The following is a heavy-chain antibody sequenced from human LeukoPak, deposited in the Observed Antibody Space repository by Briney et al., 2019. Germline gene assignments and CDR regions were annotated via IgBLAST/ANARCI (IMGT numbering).Heavy chain of an antibody. CDR3: ARSWSSSSWYYFDY. Sequence: GGSLRLSCAAAGFTFSSYDMHWVRQATGKGLEWVSAIGTAGDTYYPGSVKGRFTISRENAKNSLYLQMNSLRAGDTAVYYCARSWSSSSWYYFDYWGQGTLVTVSS. J-gene: IGHJ4*02. CDR2: IGTAGDT. V-gene: IGHV3-13*01. D-gene: IGHD6-13*01. CDR1: GFTFSSYD.